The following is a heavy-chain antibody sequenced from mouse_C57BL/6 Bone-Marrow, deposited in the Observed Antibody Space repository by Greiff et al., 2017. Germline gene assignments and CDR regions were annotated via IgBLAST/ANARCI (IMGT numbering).Heavy chain of an antibody. V-gene: IGHV1-50*01. CDR1: GYTFTSYW. CDR2: IDPSDSYT. CDR3: AHDYGSSFDY. D-gene: IGHD1-1*01. Sequence: VQLQQPGAELVKPGASVKLSCKASGYTFTSYWMQWVKQRPGQGLEWIGEIDPSDSYTNYNQKFKGKATLTVDTSSSTAYMQLSSLTSEDSAVYYCAHDYGSSFDYWGQGTTLTVSS. J-gene: IGHJ2*01.